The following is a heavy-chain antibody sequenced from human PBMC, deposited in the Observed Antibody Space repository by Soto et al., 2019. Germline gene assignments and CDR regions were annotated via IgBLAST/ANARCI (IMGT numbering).Heavy chain of an antibody. J-gene: IGHJ4*02. D-gene: IGHD4-4*01. V-gene: IGHV3-7*01. CDR1: GFTFSSYW. CDR3: ARVESLDYSNYWAYFDY. CDR2: IKQDGSEK. Sequence: EVQLVESGGGLVQPGGSLRLSCAASGFTFSSYWMSWVRQAPGKGLEWVANIKQDGSEKYYVDSVKGRFTISRDNAKNSQYLQMNSLRAEDTAVYYCARVESLDYSNYWAYFDYWGQGTLVTVSS.